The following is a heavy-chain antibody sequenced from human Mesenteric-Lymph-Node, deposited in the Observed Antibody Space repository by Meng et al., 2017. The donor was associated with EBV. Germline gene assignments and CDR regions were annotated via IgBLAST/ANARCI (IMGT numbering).Heavy chain of an antibody. Sequence: QVQLVQSGSELKKPGASVKVSCKASGYTFTNYAINWARQAPGQGLEWMGRINTNIGNSMYAQGFTGRFVFSLDTSVSTAYLQISSLKTEDTAVYYCTRFDWLAHHWGQGTLVTVSS. J-gene: IGHJ5*02. CDR3: TRFDWLAHH. CDR1: GYTFTNYA. V-gene: IGHV7-4-1*02. CDR2: INTNIGNS. D-gene: IGHD3-9*01.